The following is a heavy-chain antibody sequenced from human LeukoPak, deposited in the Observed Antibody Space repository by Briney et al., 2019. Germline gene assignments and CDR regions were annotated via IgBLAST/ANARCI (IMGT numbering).Heavy chain of an antibody. Sequence: VASVKVSCKASGYSFADYYMHWVRQAPGQGLEWMGWIKPNSGGTRSAQKFQGRVTMTRDTSISTAYMELSSLRYDDTAVYYCARSSIAAPFDPWGQGTLVTVSS. J-gene: IGHJ5*02. CDR1: GYSFADYY. CDR2: IKPNSGGT. V-gene: IGHV1-2*02. CDR3: ARSSIAAPFDP. D-gene: IGHD6-6*01.